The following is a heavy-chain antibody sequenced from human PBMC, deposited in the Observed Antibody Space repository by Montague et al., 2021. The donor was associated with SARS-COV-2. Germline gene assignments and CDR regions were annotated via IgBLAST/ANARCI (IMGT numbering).Heavy chain of an antibody. V-gene: IGHV4-34*01. CDR1: GGSFSGYY. J-gene: IGHJ6*03. D-gene: IGHD2-2*01. CDR3: ARARQDVVVPALGIGAYYYYYYMDV. Sequence: SETLSLTCAVYGGSFSGYYWSWIRHPPGTGLEWIWEINHSGSTNYNPSLKSRVTISVYTSKNQFSLKLSSVTAADTAVYYCARARQDVVVPALGIGAYYYYYYMDVWGKGTTVTVSS. CDR2: INHSGST.